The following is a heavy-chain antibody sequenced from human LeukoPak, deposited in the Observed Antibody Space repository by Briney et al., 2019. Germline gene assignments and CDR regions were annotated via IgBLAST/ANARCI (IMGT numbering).Heavy chain of an antibody. Sequence: SETLSLTCTVSSGSISSGGYYWSWIRQHPGKGLEWIGYIYYSGSTYYNPSLKSRVTISVDTSKNQFSLKLSSVTAADTAVYYCARAGTTTDMVRGVIITYYYGMDVWGQGTTVTVSS. D-gene: IGHD3-10*01. V-gene: IGHV4-31*03. CDR1: SGSISSGGYY. CDR2: IYYSGST. J-gene: IGHJ6*02. CDR3: ARAGTTTDMVRGVIITYYYGMDV.